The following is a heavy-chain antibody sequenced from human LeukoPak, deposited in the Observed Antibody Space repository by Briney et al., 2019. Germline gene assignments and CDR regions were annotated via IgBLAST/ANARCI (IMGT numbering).Heavy chain of an antibody. CDR1: GFIFSSRW. Sequence: GGSLRLSCAASGFIFSSRWMSWVRQAPGKGLEWVASINQGGNDKRHADSVKGRFTISRDNAKNSLSLQLNSPTAEDTAMYYCATLKDAVTTFDNWGQGTLVTVSS. V-gene: IGHV3-7*01. D-gene: IGHD4-17*01. CDR3: ATLKDAVTTFDN. J-gene: IGHJ4*02. CDR2: INQGGNDK.